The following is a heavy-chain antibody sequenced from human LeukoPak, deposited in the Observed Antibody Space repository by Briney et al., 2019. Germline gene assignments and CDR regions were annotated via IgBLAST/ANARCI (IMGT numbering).Heavy chain of an antibody. D-gene: IGHD6-13*01. Sequence: QTGGSLRLSCAASGFTFSSYAMSWVRQAPGKALEWVSAISGSGGSTYYADSVKGRFTISRHNSKNTLYLQMNSLRAEDTAVYYCARLYSSSWYRGPYYYYMDVWGKGTTVTVSS. V-gene: IGHV3-23*01. CDR3: ARLYSSSWYRGPYYYYMDV. CDR2: ISGSGGST. CDR1: GFTFSSYA. J-gene: IGHJ6*03.